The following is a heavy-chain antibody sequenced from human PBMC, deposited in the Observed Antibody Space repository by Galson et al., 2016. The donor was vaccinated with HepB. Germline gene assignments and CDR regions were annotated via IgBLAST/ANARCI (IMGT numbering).Heavy chain of an antibody. CDR2: SRNKANSYST. J-gene: IGHJ6*02. CDR3: TRWGASSKYAMDV. Sequence: SLRLSCEASGFIFSDHYMDWVRQAPGKGLEWIGRSRNKANSYSTEYAASVKGRFTISRDDSKNSMYLQMNSLKIDDAAVYYCTRWGASSKYAMDVWGQVTTVTVSS. CDR1: GFIFSDHY. V-gene: IGHV3-72*01. D-gene: IGHD2-2*01.